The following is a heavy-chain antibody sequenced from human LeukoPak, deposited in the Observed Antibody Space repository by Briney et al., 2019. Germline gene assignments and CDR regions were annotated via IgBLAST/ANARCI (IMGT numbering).Heavy chain of an antibody. V-gene: IGHV1-69*13. Sequence: PRATVKVSCKASGGTFSSYAISWVRQAPGQGLEWMGGIIPIFGTANYAQKFQGRVTITADESTSTAYMELSSLRSEDTAVYYCARAALDTAMDKQEKYYYYYMDVWGKGTTVTISS. CDR1: GGTFSSYA. J-gene: IGHJ6*03. CDR2: IIPIFGTA. CDR3: ARAALDTAMDKQEKYYYYYMDV. D-gene: IGHD5-18*01.